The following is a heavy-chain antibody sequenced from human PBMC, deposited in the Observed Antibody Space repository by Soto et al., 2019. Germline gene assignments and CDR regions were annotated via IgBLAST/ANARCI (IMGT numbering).Heavy chain of an antibody. Sequence: QVQLVESGGGVVQPGRSLRLSCAASGFTFSSFGMHWVRQAPGKGLEWVALIWFDGSNKNYADSVKGRFTISRDNSKNTRSLQMNSLRAEDTAVYYCARKVGMEFDYWGQGTQVTVSS. J-gene: IGHJ4*02. CDR3: ARKVGMEFDY. CDR2: IWFDGSNK. D-gene: IGHD2-21*01. CDR1: GFTFSSFG. V-gene: IGHV3-33*01.